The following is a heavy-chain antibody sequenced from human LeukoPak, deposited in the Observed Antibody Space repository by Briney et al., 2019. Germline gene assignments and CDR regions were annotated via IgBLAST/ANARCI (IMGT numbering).Heavy chain of an antibody. J-gene: IGHJ5*02. CDR3: AHSQATRYWFDP. CDR2: IYYSGST. V-gene: IGHV4-31*03. D-gene: IGHD2-15*01. CDR1: GGSISSGGYY. Sequence: SETLSLTCTVSGGSISSGGYYWSWIRQHPGKGLEWIGYIYYSGSTYYNPSLKSRVTISVDTSKNQFSLKLSSVTAADTAAYYCAHSQATRYWFDPWGQGTLVTVSS.